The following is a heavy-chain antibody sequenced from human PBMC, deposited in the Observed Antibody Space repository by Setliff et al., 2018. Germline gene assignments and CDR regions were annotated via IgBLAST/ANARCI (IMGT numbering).Heavy chain of an antibody. CDR3: ARGRAGHSGH. CDR1: GGSISSGGYY. V-gene: IGHV4-31*03. Sequence: SETLSLTCSVSGGSISSGGYYWSWIRQHPGKGLEWIGYIYYSGSTSYYNPSLKSRVTISVDTSKNQFSLKLSSVTAADTAVYYCARGRAGHSGHWGQGTLVTSPQ. CDR2: IYYSGSTS. D-gene: IGHD6-19*01. J-gene: IGHJ4*02.